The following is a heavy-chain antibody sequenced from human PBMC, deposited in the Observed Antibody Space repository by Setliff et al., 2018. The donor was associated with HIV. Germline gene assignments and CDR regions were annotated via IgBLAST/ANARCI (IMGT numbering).Heavy chain of an antibody. CDR2: ISSSGSTI. CDR3: ARRTGDDWYYFDY. Sequence: PGGSLRLSCAASEFTFSDYYMSWIRQAPGKGLEWVSYISSSGSTIYYADSVKGRFTISRDNAKNSLYLQMNSLRTEDTAIYYCARRTGDDWYYFDYWGQGTLVTVSS. J-gene: IGHJ4*02. CDR1: EFTFSDYY. V-gene: IGHV3-11*01. D-gene: IGHD3-9*01.